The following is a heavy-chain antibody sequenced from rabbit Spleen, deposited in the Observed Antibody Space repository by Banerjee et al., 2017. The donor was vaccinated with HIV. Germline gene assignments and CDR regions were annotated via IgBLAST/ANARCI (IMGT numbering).Heavy chain of an antibody. J-gene: IGHJ4*01. CDR1: GFTLSSYY. CDR2: IDAGSSGNT. D-gene: IGHD2-1*01. CDR3: ARGTWSNDCMNL. V-gene: IGHV1S40*01. Sequence: QSLEESGGDLVKPGASLTLTCTASGFTLSSYYMCWVRQAPGKGLEWIACIDAGSSGNTYYASWAKGRFTIPKSSSTTVDLKMTSLTAADTATYFCARGTWSNDCMNLWGQGTLVTVS.